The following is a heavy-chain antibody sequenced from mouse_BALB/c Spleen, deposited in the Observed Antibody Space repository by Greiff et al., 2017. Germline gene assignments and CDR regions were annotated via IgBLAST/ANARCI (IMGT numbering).Heavy chain of an antibody. Sequence: EVQLVESGGGLVKPGGSRNLSCAASGFPFGSFAMFWVRQSPGRGLGWVAEISSGGSYTYYPDTVTGRFTISRDNAKNTLYLEMSSLRSEDTAMYYCARRDSSGYLAWFAYWGQGTLVTVSA. J-gene: IGHJ3*01. CDR1: GFPFGSFA. CDR3: ARRDSSGYLAWFAY. V-gene: IGHV5-9-4*01. D-gene: IGHD3-2*01. CDR2: ISSGGSYT.